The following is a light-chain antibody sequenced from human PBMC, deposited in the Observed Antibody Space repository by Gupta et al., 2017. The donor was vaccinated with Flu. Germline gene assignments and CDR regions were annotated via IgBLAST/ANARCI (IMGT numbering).Light chain of an antibody. CDR2: EVS. Sequence: TCSDVGSYNRVSWYQQPPGTAPKLMIYEVSNRPSGVPDRFSGSKSGNTASLTISGLQAEDEADYYCSSYTSTSTLVFGGGTKLTVL. CDR1: CSDVGSYNR. CDR3: SSYTSTSTLV. J-gene: IGLJ3*02. V-gene: IGLV2-18*02.